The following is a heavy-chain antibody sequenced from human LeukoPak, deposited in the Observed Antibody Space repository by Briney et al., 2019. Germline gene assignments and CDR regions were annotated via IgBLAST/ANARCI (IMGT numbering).Heavy chain of an antibody. CDR3: AKETVAAYY. D-gene: IGHD6-19*01. Sequence: GSLRPSCAASGFSFSAYAMSWVRQAPGKGLEWVSSISGSGGTTYYADSVKGRFTISRDNSRNTLYLQMNSLRAEDTAVYYCAKETVAAYYWGQGTLVTVSS. CDR1: GFSFSAYA. V-gene: IGHV3-23*01. J-gene: IGHJ4*02. CDR2: ISGSGGTT.